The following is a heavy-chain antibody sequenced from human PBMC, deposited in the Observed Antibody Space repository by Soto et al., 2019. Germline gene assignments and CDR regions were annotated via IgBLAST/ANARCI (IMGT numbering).Heavy chain of an antibody. Sequence: PSETLSLTCAVYGGSFSGYYWSWIRQPPGKGLEWIGEINHSGSTNYNPSLKSRVTILVDTSKNQFSLKLSSVTAADTAVYYCAREKRVRGYSSRNYYYYYMDVWGKGTTVTVSS. CDR3: AREKRVRGYSSRNYYYYYMDV. V-gene: IGHV4-34*01. CDR1: GGSFSGYY. CDR2: INHSGST. J-gene: IGHJ6*03. D-gene: IGHD5-18*01.